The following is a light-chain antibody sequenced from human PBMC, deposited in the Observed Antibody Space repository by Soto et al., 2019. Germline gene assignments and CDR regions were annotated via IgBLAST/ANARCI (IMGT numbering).Light chain of an antibody. CDR3: AAWDDSLNGYV. J-gene: IGLJ1*01. CDR1: SSNIGSNT. Sequence: QSVLTQPPSASGTPGQRVTISCSGSSSNIGSNTVSWYQQLPGTAPKLLIYSNNQRPSGVPDRFSGSKSGTSASLGSSGLQSEDEADYYCAAWDDSLNGYVFGTGTK. CDR2: SNN. V-gene: IGLV1-44*01.